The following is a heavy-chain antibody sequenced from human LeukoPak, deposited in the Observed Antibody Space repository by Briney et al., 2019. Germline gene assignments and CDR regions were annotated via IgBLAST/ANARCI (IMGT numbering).Heavy chain of an antibody. CDR1: GFTFSGFS. V-gene: IGHV3-48*01. J-gene: IGHJ4*02. Sequence: PGGSLRLSCAASGFTFSGFSLNWVRQAPGKGLEWISNIRPSGSDMYYAASVKGRFTIPRDSATNSLYLHMNNLKVDDSAVYFCVRDFNWAFDSWGKGTLVTVSS. CDR2: IRPSGSDM. D-gene: IGHD7-27*01. CDR3: VRDFNWAFDS.